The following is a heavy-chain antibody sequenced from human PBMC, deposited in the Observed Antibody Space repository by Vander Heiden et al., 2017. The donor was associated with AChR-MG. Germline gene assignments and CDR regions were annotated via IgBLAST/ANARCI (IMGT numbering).Heavy chain of an antibody. D-gene: IGHD3-3*01. V-gene: IGHV4-34*01. Sequence: QVQLQQWGAGLLKPSETLSLTCAGYGGSFSGYYWSWIRQPPGKGLEWIGEINHSGSTNYNPSLKSRVTISVDTSKNQFSLKLSSVTAADTAVYYCARDEGRITIFGVVIMGYFDYWGQGTLVTVSS. CDR1: GGSFSGYY. CDR3: ARDEGRITIFGVVIMGYFDY. CDR2: INHSGST. J-gene: IGHJ4*02.